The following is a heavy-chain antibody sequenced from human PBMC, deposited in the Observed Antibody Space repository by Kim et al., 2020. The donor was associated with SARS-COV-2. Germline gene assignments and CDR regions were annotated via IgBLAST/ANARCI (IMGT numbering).Heavy chain of an antibody. V-gene: IGHV1-3*01. J-gene: IGHJ4*02. D-gene: IGHD6-19*01. Sequence: ASVKVSCKASGYTFTSYAMHWVRQAPGQRLEWMGWINAGNGNTKYSQKFQGRVTITRDTSASTAYMELSSLRSEDTAVYYCARAPGGSGWYGYYFDYWGQGTLVTVSS. CDR2: INAGNGNT. CDR1: GYTFTSYA. CDR3: ARAPGGSGWYGYYFDY.